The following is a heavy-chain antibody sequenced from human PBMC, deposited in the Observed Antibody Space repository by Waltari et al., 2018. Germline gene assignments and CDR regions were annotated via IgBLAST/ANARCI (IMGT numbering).Heavy chain of an antibody. D-gene: IGHD6-19*01. V-gene: IGHV3-30*10. CDR3: ARENRQWLAPEPYYFDY. CDR2: LSYDGSNK. CDR1: GFVFSPYA. Sequence: QVQLVESGGGVVQPGRSLRLSCEASGFVFSPYAVPWVRQAPGKGLEWVAVLSYDGSNKYYTDSLKGRFTISRDNSKNTMYLQMDSLRTDDTAVYYCARENRQWLAPEPYYFDYWGRGTLVTVTS. J-gene: IGHJ4*02.